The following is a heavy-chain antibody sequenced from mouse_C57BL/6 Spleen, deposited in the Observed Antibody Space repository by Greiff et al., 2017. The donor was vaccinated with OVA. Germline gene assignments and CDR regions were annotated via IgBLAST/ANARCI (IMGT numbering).Heavy chain of an antibody. CDR1: GFSFNTYA. CDR3: VSDYGSSYWFAY. V-gene: IGHV10-1*01. Sequence: EVQGVESGGGLVQPKGSLKLSCAASGFSFNTYAMNWVRQAPGKGLEWVARIRSKSNNYATYYADSVKDRFTISRDDSESMLYLQMNNLKTEDTAMYYCVSDYGSSYWFAYWGQGTLVTVSA. CDR2: IRSKSNNYAT. D-gene: IGHD1-1*01. J-gene: IGHJ3*01.